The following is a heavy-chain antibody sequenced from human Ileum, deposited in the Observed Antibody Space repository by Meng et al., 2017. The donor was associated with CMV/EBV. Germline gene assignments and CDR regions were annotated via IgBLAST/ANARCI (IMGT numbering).Heavy chain of an antibody. J-gene: IGHJ4*02. D-gene: IGHD7-27*01. CDR3: AREGPTDWGRALDY. Sequence: VGQRESGPGLVKLWGTLPPTCTVSGASMSSYYWSWIRQPAGKGLEWIGRIYTSGSSNYNSSLKSRVTMSVDTSKNQFSMKLNSVTAADTAVYYCAREGPTDWGRALDYWGQGTLVTVSS. CDR1: GASMSSYY. V-gene: IGHV4-4*07. CDR2: IYTSGSS.